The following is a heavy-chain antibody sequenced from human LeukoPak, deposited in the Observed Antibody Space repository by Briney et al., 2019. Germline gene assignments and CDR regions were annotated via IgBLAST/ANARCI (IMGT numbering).Heavy chain of an antibody. CDR3: ARRWYFDL. CDR2: IRSASNYI. J-gene: IGHJ2*01. Sequence: GGSLRLSCAASGFTFSNYHMNWVRQAPGKGLEWVSSIRSASNYIKYADSVKGRFTISRDNSKSTLYLQMNSLRTEDTAVYYCARRWYFDLWGRGTLVTVSS. V-gene: IGHV3-21*01. CDR1: GFTFSNYH.